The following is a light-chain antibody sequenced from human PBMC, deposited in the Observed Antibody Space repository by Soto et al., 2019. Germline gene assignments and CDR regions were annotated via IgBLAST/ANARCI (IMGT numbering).Light chain of an antibody. CDR3: MQALQTPRT. V-gene: IGKV2-28*01. CDR1: QSLLHSNGYNY. Sequence: DIVMTQSPLSLPVTPGEPASISCRSSQSLLHSNGYNYLDWYLQKPGQSPQLLIYLSSSRASGVPDMFSGSGSGTDFTLKISRVEAEDVGVYYCMQALQTPRTFGQGTKLEIK. J-gene: IGKJ2*02. CDR2: LSS.